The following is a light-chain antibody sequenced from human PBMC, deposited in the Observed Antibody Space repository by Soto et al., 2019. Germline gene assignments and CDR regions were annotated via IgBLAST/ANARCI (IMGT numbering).Light chain of an antibody. CDR3: SSYASGGSYV. V-gene: IGLV2-14*03. CDR2: GVS. CDR1: SSDVGGYNA. J-gene: IGLJ1*01. Sequence: QSVLTQPASVSGSPGQSITISCSGSSSDVGGYNAVSWYQQHPGKVPKLVIYGVSDRPSGISSRFSASKSGNTASLTISGLQAEDEADSYCSSYASGGSYVFGTGTKLTVL.